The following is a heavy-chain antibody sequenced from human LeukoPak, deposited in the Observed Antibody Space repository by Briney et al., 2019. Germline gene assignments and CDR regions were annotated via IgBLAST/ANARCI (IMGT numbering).Heavy chain of an antibody. CDR2: INPNSGGT. V-gene: IGHV1-2*02. CDR1: GYTFTDYY. Sequence: ASVKVSCKASGYTFTDYYMHWVRQAPGQGLEWMGWINPNSGGTNYAQKFQGRVTMTRNTSISTAYMELSRLRSDDTAVYYCAATHGTYYDFWSGRGDYWGQGTLVTVSS. CDR3: AATHGTYYDFWSGRGDY. J-gene: IGHJ4*02. D-gene: IGHD3-3*01.